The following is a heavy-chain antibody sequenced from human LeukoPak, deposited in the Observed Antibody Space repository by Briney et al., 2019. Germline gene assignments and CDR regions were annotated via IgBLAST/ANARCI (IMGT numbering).Heavy chain of an antibody. CDR1: GPSISSAGYY. CDR2: IYYSGST. CDR3: ARDPTDY. V-gene: IGHV4-31*03. Sequence: SPSLSLTCTVSGPSISSAGYYSGWLREHAGNGLEWFGYIYYSGSTHYTPSLKIRVTTSVDTSKNQFCLKLSSVTAADTAVYYCARDPTDYSGQGTLVSVSS. J-gene: IGHJ4*02.